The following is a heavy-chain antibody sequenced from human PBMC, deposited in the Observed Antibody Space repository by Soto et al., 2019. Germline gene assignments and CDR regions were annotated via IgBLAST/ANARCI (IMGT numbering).Heavy chain of an antibody. J-gene: IGHJ4*02. CDR3: ANGANWNFSFDY. D-gene: IGHD1-7*01. Sequence: GGSLRLSCAASGFTFSSYGMHWVRQAPGKGLEWVAVISYDGSNKYYADSVKGRFTISRDNCKNTLYLQMNSLRAEDTAVYYCANGANWNFSFDYWGQGTLVTVSS. CDR1: GFTFSSYG. V-gene: IGHV3-30*18. CDR2: ISYDGSNK.